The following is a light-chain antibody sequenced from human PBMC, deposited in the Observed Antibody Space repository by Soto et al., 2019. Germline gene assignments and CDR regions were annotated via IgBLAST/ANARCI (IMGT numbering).Light chain of an antibody. CDR3: QQYGSSPIT. J-gene: IGKJ5*01. CDR2: GAS. CDR1: QSLSSSY. Sequence: EIVLTQSPGTLSLSPGERATLSCRASQSLSSSYLAWYQQKPGQAPRLLIYGASSRAAGIPDRLSGSGSGTDFTLTISRLEPEDFAVYYCQQYGSSPITFGQGTRLEI. V-gene: IGKV3-20*01.